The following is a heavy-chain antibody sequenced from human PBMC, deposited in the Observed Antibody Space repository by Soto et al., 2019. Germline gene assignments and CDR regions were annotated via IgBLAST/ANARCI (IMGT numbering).Heavy chain of an antibody. D-gene: IGHD5-18*01. CDR1: GYTFTNYG. CDR2: IGGYKGNT. V-gene: IGHV1-18*01. CDR3: APHTLDTGMPSGY. Sequence: QVQLVQSGAEVREPGASVKVSCKASGYTFTNYGVSWVRQAPGQGLEWMGWIGGYKGNTNYAQKLQGRVTLTTDTSTRTAYMELRSLRSADTAVYYCAPHTLDTGMPSGYWGQGTLVTVSS. J-gene: IGHJ4*02.